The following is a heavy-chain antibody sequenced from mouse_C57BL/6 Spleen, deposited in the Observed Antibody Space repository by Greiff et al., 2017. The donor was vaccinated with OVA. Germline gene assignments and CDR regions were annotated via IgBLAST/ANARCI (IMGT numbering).Heavy chain of an antibody. CDR1: GFTFSSYA. Sequence: EVKLVESGGGLVKPGGSLKLSCAASGFTFSSYAMSWVRQTPEKRLEWVATISDGGSYTYYPDNVKGRFTISRDNAKNNLYLQMSHLKSEDTAMYYCARGITTGNYAMDYWGQGTSVTVSS. J-gene: IGHJ4*01. D-gene: IGHD1-1*01. V-gene: IGHV5-4*03. CDR2: ISDGGSYT. CDR3: ARGITTGNYAMDY.